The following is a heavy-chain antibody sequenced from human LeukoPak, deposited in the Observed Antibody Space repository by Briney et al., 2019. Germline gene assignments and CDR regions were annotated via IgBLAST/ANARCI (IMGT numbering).Heavy chain of an antibody. CDR1: GFTFSGHS. CDR3: GRVIAGAIDY. CDR2: INLDGSER. D-gene: IGHD6-13*01. J-gene: IGHJ4*02. V-gene: IGHV3-7*01. Sequence: GGSLRLSCAASGFTFSGHSMTWVRQAPGKGLEWVANINLDGSERFYVDFVKGRFTISRDNADNSMYLQMNSLRAEDTAAYYCGRVIAGAIDYWGQGTLVTVSS.